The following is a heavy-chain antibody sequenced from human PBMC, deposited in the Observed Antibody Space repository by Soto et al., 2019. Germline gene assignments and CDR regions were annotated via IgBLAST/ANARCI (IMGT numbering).Heavy chain of an antibody. CDR2: LNPNSGNT. J-gene: IGHJ5*02. CDR1: GYIFSNYD. V-gene: IGHV1-8*02. Sequence: QVQLVQSGAEVKKPGASVRVSCKASGYIFSNYDINWVRQATGQGLEWMGWLNPNSGNTGYAQRCQGRVTMTRNTSISTAYMELSSLRSEDTAVYYCASGPNYCSIVSCLSGSSWFDPWGQGTLVTVSS. D-gene: IGHD2-15*01. CDR3: ASGPNYCSIVSCLSGSSWFDP.